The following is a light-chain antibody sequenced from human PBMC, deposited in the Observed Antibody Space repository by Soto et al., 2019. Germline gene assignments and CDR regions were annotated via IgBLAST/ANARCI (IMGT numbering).Light chain of an antibody. J-gene: IGKJ4*01. V-gene: IGKV3-11*01. CDR2: DAS. CDR1: QSVNIY. CDR3: QQHANWPLT. Sequence: IGLTQSPATVYLSPWERVKLYCMARQSVNIYLAWYQQKPGQAPRLLIYDASNRATGVPARFSGSGSGTDFTLTISSIESEDFAVYYCQQHANWPLTFGGLNQVDNK.